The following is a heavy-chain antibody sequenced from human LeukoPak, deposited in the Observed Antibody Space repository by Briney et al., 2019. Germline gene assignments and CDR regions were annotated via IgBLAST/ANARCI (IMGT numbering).Heavy chain of an antibody. D-gene: IGHD2-2*01. Sequence: SVKVSCKASGGTFSSYAISWVRQAPGQGLEWMGGIIPIFGTANYAQKFQGRVTITADESTSTAYMELSSLRSEDTAVYYCARVLDYCSSTSCRATLGLDVWGKGTTVTVSS. CDR2: IIPIFGTA. CDR1: GGTFSSYA. J-gene: IGHJ6*04. V-gene: IGHV1-69*13. CDR3: ARVLDYCSSTSCRATLGLDV.